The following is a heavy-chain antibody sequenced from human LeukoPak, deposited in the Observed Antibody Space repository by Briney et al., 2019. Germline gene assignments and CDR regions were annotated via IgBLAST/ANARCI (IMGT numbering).Heavy chain of an antibody. Sequence: PSETLSLTCTVSGGSISSYYWSWIRQPPGKGLEWIGYIYYSGSTYYNPSLKSRVTISVDTSKNQFSLKLSSVTAADTAVYYCARAYCSGGSCYGLNWFDPWGQGTLVTVSS. CDR3: ARAYCSGGSCYGLNWFDP. CDR2: IYYSGST. D-gene: IGHD2-15*01. CDR1: GGSISSYY. V-gene: IGHV4-59*01. J-gene: IGHJ5*02.